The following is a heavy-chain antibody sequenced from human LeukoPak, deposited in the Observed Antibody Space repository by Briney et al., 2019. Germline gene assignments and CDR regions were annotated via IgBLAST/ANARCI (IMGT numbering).Heavy chain of an antibody. Sequence: GGSLRLSCAASGFTFSSYVMHWVRQAPGKGLEWVAVISYDGSNKYYADSVKGRFTISRDNSKNTLYLQMNSLRAEDTAVYYCARDPATYGMDVWGQGTTVTVSS. CDR2: ISYDGSNK. CDR3: ARDPATYGMDV. CDR1: GFTFSSYV. J-gene: IGHJ6*02. V-gene: IGHV3-30-3*01.